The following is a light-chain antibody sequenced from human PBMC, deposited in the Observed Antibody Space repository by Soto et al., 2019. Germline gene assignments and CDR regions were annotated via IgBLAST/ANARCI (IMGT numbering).Light chain of an antibody. Sequence: DIPMTQSPSSLSASVGDRVTITCRASQSITSYLNWYQHKPGKAPKLLIYAASSLQSGVPSRFSGSGSGTDFTLTISSLQPEDFATYYCQQSYSSPLTFGPGTKVDIK. V-gene: IGKV1-39*01. CDR1: QSITSY. J-gene: IGKJ3*01. CDR2: AAS. CDR3: QQSYSSPLT.